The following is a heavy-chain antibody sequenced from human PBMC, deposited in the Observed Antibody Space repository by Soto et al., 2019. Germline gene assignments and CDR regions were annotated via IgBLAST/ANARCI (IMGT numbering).Heavy chain of an antibody. V-gene: IGHV3-23*01. CDR2: ISGSGLNT. Sequence: GSLRLSCAASGFTFNNYAMNWDRQAPGNGLEWVSAISGSGLNTYYADYVKGRFTISRDNSKNTRYLQMNSLRAEDTGIYYCGKDQRFDTWGQGTLVTVSS. J-gene: IGHJ5*02. CDR3: GKDQRFDT. CDR1: GFTFNNYA.